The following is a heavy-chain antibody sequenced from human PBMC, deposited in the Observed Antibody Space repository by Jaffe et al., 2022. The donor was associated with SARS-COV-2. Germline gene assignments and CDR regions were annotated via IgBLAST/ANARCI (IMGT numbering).Heavy chain of an antibody. D-gene: IGHD5-12*01. V-gene: IGHV3-33*01. CDR1: GFTFSSYG. CDR3: ARDRWLQPDYYFDY. J-gene: IGHJ4*02. Sequence: QVQLVESGGGVVQPGRSLRLSCAASGFTFSSYGMHWVRQAPGKGLEWVAVIWYDGSNKYYADSVKGRFTISRDNSKNTLYLQMNSLRAEDTAVYYCARDRWLQPDYYFDYWGQGTLVTVSS. CDR2: IWYDGSNK.